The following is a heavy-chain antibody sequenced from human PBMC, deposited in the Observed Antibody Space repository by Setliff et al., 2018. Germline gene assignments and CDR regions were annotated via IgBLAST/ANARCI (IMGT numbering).Heavy chain of an antibody. CDR2: IYTSGST. D-gene: IGHD5-12*01. V-gene: IGHV4-4*07. J-gene: IGHJ4*02. CDR1: GGSISSYY. Sequence: PSETLSLTCTVSGGSISSYYWSWIRQPAGKGLEWIGRIYTSGSTNYNPSLKSRVTMSVDTSNNQFSLKLNSVTADDAAVYYCARHLWGRWMATSSDYFDYWGQGSLVTVSS. CDR3: ARHLWGRWMATSSDYFDY.